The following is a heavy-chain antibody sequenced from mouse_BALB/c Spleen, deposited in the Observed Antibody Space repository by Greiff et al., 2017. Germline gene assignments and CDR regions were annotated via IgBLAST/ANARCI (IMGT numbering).Heavy chain of an antibody. D-gene: IGHD2-4*01. CDR1: GFNIKDYY. Sequence: EVQLQQSGAELVRPGALVKLSCKASGFNIKDYYMHWVKQRPEQGLEWIGWIDPENGNTIYDPKFQGKASITADTSSNTAYLQLSSLTSEDTAVYYCARYRLPRAMDYWGQGTSVTVSS. CDR3: ARYRLPRAMDY. J-gene: IGHJ4*01. V-gene: IGHV14-1*02. CDR2: IDPENGNT.